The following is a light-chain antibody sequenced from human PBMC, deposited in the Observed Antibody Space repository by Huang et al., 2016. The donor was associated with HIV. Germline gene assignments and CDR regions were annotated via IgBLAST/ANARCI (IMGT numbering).Light chain of an antibody. J-gene: IGKJ5*01. CDR3: QQRDS. V-gene: IGKV3-11*01. Sequence: EIVLTQSPGTLSLSPGERATLSCRASQRVGRNVGWYQQKAGQTPRLVIYDASTRATGIPARVSGSGSGTDVTLTISSLEPEDVAVYYCQQRDSFGQGTRLDIK. CDR1: QRVGRN. CDR2: DAS.